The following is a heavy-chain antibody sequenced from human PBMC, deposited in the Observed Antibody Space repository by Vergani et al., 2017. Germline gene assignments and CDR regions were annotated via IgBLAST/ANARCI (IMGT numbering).Heavy chain of an antibody. J-gene: IGHJ6*02. D-gene: IGHD6-13*01. CDR2: MNPNSGNT. CDR1: GYTFTSYD. CDR3: ARTGRSSSLYVNSAYYYYGMDV. Sequence: QVQLVQSGAEVKKPGASVKVSCKASGYTFTSYDINWVRQATGQGLEWMGWMNPNSGNTGYAQKFKGRVTITRNTSISTAYMELSSLRSEDTAVYYCARTGRSSSLYVNSAYYYYGMDVWGQGTTVTVSS. V-gene: IGHV1-8*03.